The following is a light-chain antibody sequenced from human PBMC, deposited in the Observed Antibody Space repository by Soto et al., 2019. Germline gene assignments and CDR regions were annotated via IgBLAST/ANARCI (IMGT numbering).Light chain of an antibody. Sequence: EIVLTQSPATLSLSPGERATLSCRASQSVSSYLAWYQHKPGQAPRLLIYDASNRATGIPARFSGSGSGTDFTLTISSLETEDCAVYYWQQRSNWPPITFGQGTRLEIK. CDR3: QQRSNWPPIT. J-gene: IGKJ5*01. V-gene: IGKV3-11*01. CDR1: QSVSSY. CDR2: DAS.